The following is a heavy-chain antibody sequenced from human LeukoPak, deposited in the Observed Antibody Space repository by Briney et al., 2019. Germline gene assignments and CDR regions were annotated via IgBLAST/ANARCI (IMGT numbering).Heavy chain of an antibody. Sequence: PGGSLRLSCAASGFTFSSYAMSWVRQAPGKGLEWVSAISGSGGSTYYADSVKGRFTISRDNSKNTLYLQMNSLRAEDTAVYYCARGPLATITDPFHFDYWGQGTLVTVSS. CDR2: ISGSGGST. CDR3: ARGPLATITDPFHFDY. CDR1: GFTFSSYA. D-gene: IGHD5-12*01. J-gene: IGHJ4*02. V-gene: IGHV3-23*01.